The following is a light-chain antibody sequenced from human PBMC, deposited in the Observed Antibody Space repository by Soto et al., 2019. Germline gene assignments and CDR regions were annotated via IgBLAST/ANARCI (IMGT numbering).Light chain of an antibody. CDR3: SSYTSRSTWV. Sequence: QSVLTQPASVSGSPGQSITVSCTGTSSDVGGYNSVSWYQQHPGKAPKLMIYEVSNRPSGVSNRFSGSKSGNTASLTISGLQAEDEADYHCSSYTSRSTWVFGGGTKLTVL. V-gene: IGLV2-14*01. CDR2: EVS. CDR1: SSDVGGYNS. J-gene: IGLJ3*02.